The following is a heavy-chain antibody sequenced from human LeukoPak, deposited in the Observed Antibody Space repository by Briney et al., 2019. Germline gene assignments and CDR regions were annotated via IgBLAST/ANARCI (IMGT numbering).Heavy chain of an antibody. D-gene: IGHD3-3*01. V-gene: IGHV4-34*01. CDR1: GGSFSGYY. CDR3: ASRSTIFGVVNDY. CDR2: INHSGST. J-gene: IGHJ4*02. Sequence: KPSETLSLTCAVYGGSFSGYYWSWIRQPPGKGLEWIGEINHSGSTNYNPSLKSRVTISVDTSKNQFSLKLSSVTAADTAVYYCASRSTIFGVVNDYWGQGTLVTVSS.